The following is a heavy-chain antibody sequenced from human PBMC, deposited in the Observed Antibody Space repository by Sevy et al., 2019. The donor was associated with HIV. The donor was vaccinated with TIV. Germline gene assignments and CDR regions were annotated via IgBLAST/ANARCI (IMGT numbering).Heavy chain of an antibody. CDR3: AIVGLRYFSGSSVYQGDWFDP. CDR2: SDPQHGET. V-gene: IGHV1-24*01. CDR1: GYTLTKLS. Sequence: ASVKVSCKVSGYTLTKLSIHWVRQAPGKGLEWMGNSDPQHGETIYEQNFQGRVTMTEDTFTDTAFMELSSLTSEDTALYYCAIVGLRYFSGSSVYQGDWFDPWGQGTLVTVSS. D-gene: IGHD2-15*01. J-gene: IGHJ5*02.